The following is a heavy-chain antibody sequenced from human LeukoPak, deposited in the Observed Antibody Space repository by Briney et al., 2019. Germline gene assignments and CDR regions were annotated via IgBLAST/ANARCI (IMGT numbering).Heavy chain of an antibody. V-gene: IGHV3-23*01. J-gene: IGHJ5*02. CDR1: GFTFSSYA. Sequence: PGGSLRLSCAASGFTFSSYAMSWVRQAPGKGLEWVSAISGSGGSTSYAQKFQGRVTMTRDTSTSTVYMELSSLRSEDTAVYYCARGYSLRAGRFDPWGQGTLVTVSS. CDR3: ARGYSLRAGRFDP. D-gene: IGHD4-11*01. CDR2: ISGSGGST.